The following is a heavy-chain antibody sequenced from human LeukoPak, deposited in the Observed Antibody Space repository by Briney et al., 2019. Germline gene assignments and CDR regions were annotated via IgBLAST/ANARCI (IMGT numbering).Heavy chain of an antibody. V-gene: IGHV3-30*03. J-gene: IGHJ6*02. CDR1: GFTFSSYG. Sequence: GGSLRLSCAASGFTFSSYGMHWVRQAPGKGLEWVAVISYDGSNKYYADSVKGRFTISRDNSKNTLYLQMNSLRAEDTAVYYCARGYCSGGSCYGYYYGMDVWGQGTTVTVSS. CDR2: ISYDGSNK. D-gene: IGHD2-15*01. CDR3: ARGYCSGGSCYGYYYGMDV.